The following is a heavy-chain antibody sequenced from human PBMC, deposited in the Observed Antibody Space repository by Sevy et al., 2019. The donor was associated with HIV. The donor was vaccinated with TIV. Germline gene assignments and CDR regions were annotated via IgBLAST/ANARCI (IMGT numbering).Heavy chain of an antibody. Sequence: GGSLRLSCAASGFTFSSYGMHWVRQAPGKGLEWVAVISYDGSNKYYADSVKGRFTISRDNSKNTLYLQMNSLRAEDTAVYYCAKDGYYIAVLDIDYWGQGTLVTVSS. CDR2: ISYDGSNK. CDR1: GFTFSSYG. D-gene: IGHD6-19*01. CDR3: AKDGYYIAVLDIDY. V-gene: IGHV3-30*18. J-gene: IGHJ4*02.